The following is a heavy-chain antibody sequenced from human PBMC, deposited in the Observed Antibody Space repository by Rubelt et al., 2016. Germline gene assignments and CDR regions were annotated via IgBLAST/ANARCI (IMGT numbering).Heavy chain of an antibody. J-gene: IGHJ6*02. Sequence: SSYGMHWVRQAPGKGLEWVAVISYDGSNKYYADSVKGRFTISRDNSKNTLYLQMNSLRAEDTAVYYCAKGRYCSSTSCYGGLMDVWGQGTTVTVSS. D-gene: IGHD2-2*01. CDR2: ISYDGSNK. CDR3: AKGRYCSSTSCYGGLMDV. V-gene: IGHV3-30*18. CDR1: SSYG.